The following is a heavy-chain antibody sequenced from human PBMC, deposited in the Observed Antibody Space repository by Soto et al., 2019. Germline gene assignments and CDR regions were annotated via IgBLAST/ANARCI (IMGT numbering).Heavy chain of an antibody. V-gene: IGHV1-69*01. D-gene: IGHD1-26*01. CDR1: GGTFSSYA. Sequence: QVQLVQSGAEVKKPGSSVKVSCKASGGTFSSYAISWVRQAPGQGLEWMGGIIPIFGTANYAQKFQGRVTTTADESTSTAYMELSSLRSEDTAVYYCARATTLYSGSYYDAFDIWGQGTMVTVSS. CDR2: IIPIFGTA. J-gene: IGHJ3*02. CDR3: ARATTLYSGSYYDAFDI.